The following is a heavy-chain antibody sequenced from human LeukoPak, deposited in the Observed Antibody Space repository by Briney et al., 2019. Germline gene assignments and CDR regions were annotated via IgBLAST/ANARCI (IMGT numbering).Heavy chain of an antibody. CDR1: GGSISNGSYY. Sequence: PSETLSLTCTVSGGSISNGSYYWSWIRQPAGKGLEWIGRIYTSGSTNYNPSLKSRVTISVDTSKNQFSLKLSSVTAADTAVYYCARSGYYYDSSGHYYKYFDYWGQGTLVTVSS. CDR3: ARSGYYYDSSGHYYKYFDY. CDR2: IYTSGST. J-gene: IGHJ4*02. V-gene: IGHV4-61*02. D-gene: IGHD3-22*01.